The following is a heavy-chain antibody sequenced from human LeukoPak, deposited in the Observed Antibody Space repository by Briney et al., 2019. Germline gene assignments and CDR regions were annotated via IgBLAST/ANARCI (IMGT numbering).Heavy chain of an antibody. D-gene: IGHD2-2*02. CDR3: AKFPGFVVVPAAISYFDY. V-gene: IGHV3-30-3*02. CDR2: ISYDGSNK. Sequence: PGGSLRLSCAASGFTFSSYGMHWVRQAPGKGLEWVAVISYDGSNKYYADSVKGRFTISRDNSKNTLYLQMNSLRAEDTAVYYCAKFPGFVVVPAAISYFDYWGQGTLVTVSS. CDR1: GFTFSSYG. J-gene: IGHJ4*02.